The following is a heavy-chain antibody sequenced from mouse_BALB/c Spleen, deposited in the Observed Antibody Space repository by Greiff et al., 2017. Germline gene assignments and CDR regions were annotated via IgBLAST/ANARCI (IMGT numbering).Heavy chain of an antibody. J-gene: IGHJ3*01. CDR2: IDPSDSET. CDR3: ARGDGNYVFTY. D-gene: IGHD2-1*01. Sequence: QVQLQQPGAELVKPGAPVKLSCKASGYTFTSYWMNWVKQRPGRGLEWIGRIDPSDSETHYNQKFKDKATLTVDKSSSTAYIQLSSLTSEDSAVYYCARGDGNYVFTYWGQGTLVTVSA. V-gene: IGHV1-69*02. CDR1: GYTFTSYW.